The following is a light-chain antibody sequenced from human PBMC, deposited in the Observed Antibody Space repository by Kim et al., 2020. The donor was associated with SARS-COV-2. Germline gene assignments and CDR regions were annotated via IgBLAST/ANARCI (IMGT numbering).Light chain of an antibody. V-gene: IGKV3-11*01. CDR3: QQRANWPVS. J-gene: IGKJ4*01. CDR2: DAS. CDR1: QSIGNY. Sequence: EIVLTQSPATLSLSPGERATLSCRASQSIGNYLAWYQQKPGQAPRPLIYDASRRATGIPARFSATWSGTDFTLTISSLEPEDFAVYYCQQRANWPVSFGRGTKVDIK.